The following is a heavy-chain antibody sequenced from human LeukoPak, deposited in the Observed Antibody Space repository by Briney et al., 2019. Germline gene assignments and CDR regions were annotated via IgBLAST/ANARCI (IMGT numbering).Heavy chain of an antibody. CDR3: AREVGLLWFGESDGVNWFDP. Sequence: ASVKVSCKASGYTFTSYAMHWVRQAPGQRLEWMGWINAGNGNTKYSQKFQGRVTITRDTSASTAYMELSSLRSEDTAVYYCAREVGLLWFGESDGVNWFDPWGQGTLVTVSS. CDR1: GYTFTSYA. D-gene: IGHD3-10*01. J-gene: IGHJ5*02. V-gene: IGHV1-3*01. CDR2: INAGNGNT.